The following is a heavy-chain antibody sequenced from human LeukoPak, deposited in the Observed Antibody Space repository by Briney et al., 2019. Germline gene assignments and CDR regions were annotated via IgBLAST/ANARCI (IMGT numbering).Heavy chain of an antibody. Sequence: RAGESLRLSCAASGFTFTTYAMNWVRQAPGKGLEWVSGITANSGSTYYADSVQGRFAVSRDNSKNTVYLRMSGLRADDTAVYYCATGLNSGGAFDIWGQGTTVTVSS. V-gene: IGHV3-23*01. D-gene: IGHD1-26*01. CDR3: ATGLNSGGAFDI. CDR1: GFTFTTYA. CDR2: ITANSGST. J-gene: IGHJ3*02.